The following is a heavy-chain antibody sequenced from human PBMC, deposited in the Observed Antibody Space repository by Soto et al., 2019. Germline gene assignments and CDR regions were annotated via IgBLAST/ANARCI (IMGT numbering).Heavy chain of an antibody. CDR3: AKDPNYSDSSGYYDY. D-gene: IGHD3-22*01. CDR1: GFTFSSYA. CDR2: ISGSGGST. J-gene: IGHJ4*02. V-gene: IGHV3-23*01. Sequence: EVQLLESGGGLVQPGGSLRLSCAASGFTFSSYAMSWVRQAPGKGLEWVSAISGSGGSTYYEDSVKGRFTISRDNSKNTLYLQMNSLRAEDTAVYYCAKDPNYSDSSGYYDYWGQGTLVTVSS.